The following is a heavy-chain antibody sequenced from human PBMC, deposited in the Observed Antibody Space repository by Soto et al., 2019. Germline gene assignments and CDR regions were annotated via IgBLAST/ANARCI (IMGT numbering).Heavy chain of an antibody. CDR1: GYTLTELS. CDR2: FDPEDGET. Sequence: ASVKVSCKVSGYTLTELSMHWVRQAPGKGLEWMGGFDPEDGETIYAQKFQGRVTMTEDTSTDTAYMELSSLRSEDTAVYYCARGVGSGSYYNQYNWFDPWGQGTLVTVSS. D-gene: IGHD3-10*01. CDR3: ARGVGSGSYYNQYNWFDP. J-gene: IGHJ5*02. V-gene: IGHV1-24*01.